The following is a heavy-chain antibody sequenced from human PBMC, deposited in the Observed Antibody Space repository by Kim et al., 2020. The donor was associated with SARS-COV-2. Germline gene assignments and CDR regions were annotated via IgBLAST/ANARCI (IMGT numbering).Heavy chain of an antibody. V-gene: IGHV4-39*01. Sequence: SETLSLTCTVSGGSISSSSYYWGWIRQPPGKGLEWIGSIYYSGSTYYNPSLKSRVTISVDTSKNQFSLKLSSVTAADTAVYYCARQAGAIFGVVIIYYYFGRDVWGQGTTVTVSS. J-gene: IGHJ6*02. CDR1: GGSISSSSYY. CDR2: IYYSGST. CDR3: ARQAGAIFGVVIIYYYFGRDV. D-gene: IGHD3-3*01.